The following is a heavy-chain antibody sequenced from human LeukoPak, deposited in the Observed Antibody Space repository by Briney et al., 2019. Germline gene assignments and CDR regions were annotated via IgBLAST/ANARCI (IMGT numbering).Heavy chain of an antibody. CDR3: ARGHAWGSSGYPSDY. D-gene: IGHD3-22*01. J-gene: IGHJ4*02. CDR2: INPNSGGT. V-gene: IGHV1-2*02. CDR1: GYSFTSYW. Sequence: GESLKISCKGSGYSFTSYWIGWVRQAPGQGLEWMGWINPNSGGTNYAQKFQGRVTMTRDTSISTAYMELSRLRSDDTAVYYCARGHAWGSSGYPSDYWGQGTLVTVSS.